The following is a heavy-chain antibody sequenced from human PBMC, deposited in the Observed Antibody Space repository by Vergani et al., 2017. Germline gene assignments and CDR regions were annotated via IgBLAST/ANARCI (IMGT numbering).Heavy chain of an antibody. CDR3: ARDELSWLLLGDEAVWYFDY. V-gene: IGHV4-4*07. CDR2: IYTSGST. Sequence: QVQLQESGPGLVKPSETLSLTCTVSGGSISSYYWSWIRQPAGKGLEWIGRIYTSGSTNYNPSLKSRVTISVDTSKNQFALKLSSVTAADTAVYYCARDELSWLLLGDEAVWYFDYWGQGTLVTVSS. J-gene: IGHJ4*02. D-gene: IGHD3-22*01. CDR1: GGSISSYY.